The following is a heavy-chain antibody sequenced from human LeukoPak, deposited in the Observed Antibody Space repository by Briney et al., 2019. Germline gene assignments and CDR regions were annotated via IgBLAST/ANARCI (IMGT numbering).Heavy chain of an antibody. CDR2: IYSSGST. D-gene: IGHD6-6*01. V-gene: IGHV4-4*07. J-gene: IGHJ4*02. CDR1: GGSFSSYY. CDR3: AREYSSTSGRHFDY. Sequence: SETLSLTCTVSGGSFSSYYGTRIRQPAGKGLEWIGRIYSSGSTNYNPSLRSRVTISVDKSKNQFSLNLTSVTAADTGVYHCAREYSSTSGRHFDYWGQGILVTVPS.